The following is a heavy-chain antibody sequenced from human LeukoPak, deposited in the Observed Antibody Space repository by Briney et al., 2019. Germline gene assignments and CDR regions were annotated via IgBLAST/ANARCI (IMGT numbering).Heavy chain of an antibody. V-gene: IGHV1-69*05. D-gene: IGHD3-22*01. Sequence: GSSVKLSCKASGGTFSSYAISWVRQAPGQGLEWMGRIIPIFGTANYAQKFQGRVTITTDESTSTAYMELSSLRSEDTAVYYCARESPYYDSSGYYLHWGQGTLVTVSS. J-gene: IGHJ4*02. CDR1: GGTFSSYA. CDR3: ARESPYYDSSGYYLH. CDR2: IIPIFGTA.